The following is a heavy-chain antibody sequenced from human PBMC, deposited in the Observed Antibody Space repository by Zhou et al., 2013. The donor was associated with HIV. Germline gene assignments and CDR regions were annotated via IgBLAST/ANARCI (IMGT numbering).Heavy chain of an antibody. V-gene: IGHV4-61*09. CDR2: VYSSGSP. J-gene: IGHJ4*02. CDR3: ARDGVSHFDH. CDR1: GASISSGSFY. Sequence: QVQLQESGPGLVKPSQTLSLTCAVSGASISSGSFYWSWIRQPAGKKLEWIGHVYSSGSPNYNPSLRSRVTISLDTSKNLFSLKVTSVTAADTAVYFCARDGVSHFDHWGLGTPGHRLL. D-gene: IGHD3-3*01.